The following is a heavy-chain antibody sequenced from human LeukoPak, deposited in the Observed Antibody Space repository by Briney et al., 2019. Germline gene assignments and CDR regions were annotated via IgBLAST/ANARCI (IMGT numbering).Heavy chain of an antibody. V-gene: IGHV3-48*02. J-gene: IGHJ4*02. CDR3: AVRGGIGSGSYYPRGPFDY. CDR1: GFTFSSYS. CDR2: ISSSSSTI. D-gene: IGHD3-10*01. Sequence: GGSLRLSCAASGFTFSSYSMNWVRQAPGKGLEWVSYISSSSSTIYYADSVKGRFTISRDNAKNSLYLQMNSLRDEDTAVYYCAVRGGIGSGSYYPRGPFDYWGQGTLVTVSS.